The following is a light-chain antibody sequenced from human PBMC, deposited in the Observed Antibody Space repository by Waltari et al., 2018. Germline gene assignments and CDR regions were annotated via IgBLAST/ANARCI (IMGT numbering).Light chain of an antibody. Sequence: ESVLVQSPGTLSLSPGERATLSCRASQSVGSIYLAWYQQRPGQPPRVLVYGTSSRATGIPDRFSGSRSGSDFTLTIDRLEPEDVAVYFCQVYGGSPLYTFGQGTRLEIK. CDR3: QVYGGSPLYT. CDR1: QSVGSIY. CDR2: GTS. V-gene: IGKV3-20*01. J-gene: IGKJ2*01.